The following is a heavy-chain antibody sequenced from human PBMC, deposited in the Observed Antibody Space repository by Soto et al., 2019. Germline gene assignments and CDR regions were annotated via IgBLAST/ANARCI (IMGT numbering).Heavy chain of an antibody. V-gene: IGHV1-69*12. J-gene: IGHJ1*01. CDR3: ARVKEQWPTPGFQH. CDR2: IIPIFGTA. Sequence: QVQLVQSGAEVKKPGSSVKVSCKASVGTFSSYAISWVRQAPGQGLEWMGGIIPIFGTANYAQKFQGRVTITADESTSTAYMEMSSLRAEDTAVYYCARVKEQWPTPGFQHWGQGTLVTVAS. D-gene: IGHD6-19*01. CDR1: VGTFSSYA.